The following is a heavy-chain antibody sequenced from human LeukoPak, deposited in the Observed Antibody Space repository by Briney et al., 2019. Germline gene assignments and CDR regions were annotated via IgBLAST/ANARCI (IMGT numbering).Heavy chain of an antibody. CDR3: ARDGRCSSTSCYGWFDP. Sequence: VSVKVSCKASGYTFTGYYMHWVRQAPGQGLEWMGWINPNSGGTNYAQKFQGRVTMTRDTSISTAYMELSRLRSDDTAVYCCARDGRCSSTSCYGWFDPWGQGTLVTVSS. D-gene: IGHD2-2*01. CDR1: GYTFTGYY. J-gene: IGHJ5*02. V-gene: IGHV1-2*02. CDR2: INPNSGGT.